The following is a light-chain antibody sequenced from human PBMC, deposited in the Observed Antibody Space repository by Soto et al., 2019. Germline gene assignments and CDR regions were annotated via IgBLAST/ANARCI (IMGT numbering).Light chain of an antibody. V-gene: IGKV3D-20*01. CDR1: QSGSSSY. Sequence: EIVLTQSPAPLSLSPGERATLSFGASQSGSSSYLAWYQQKPGLAPRLLIYDAYSRATGIPDRFSGSGSGTDFTLTIGRLEAEDCAVYYCQQYRSSPYTVGQGNKLEIK. J-gene: IGKJ2*01. CDR2: DAY. CDR3: QQYRSSPYT.